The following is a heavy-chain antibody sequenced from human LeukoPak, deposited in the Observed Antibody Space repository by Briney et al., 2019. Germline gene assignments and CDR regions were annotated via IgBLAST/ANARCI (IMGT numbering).Heavy chain of an antibody. CDR3: ARGHGGNVDY. V-gene: IGHV3-11*05. J-gene: IGHJ4*02. CDR2: ITTSSSYT. D-gene: IGHD4-23*01. CDR1: GFTFADYY. Sequence: GGSLILSCAASGFTFADYYMTWIRQAPGKGLEWVSYITTSSSYTTSADSLKGRFTISRDNAKNSLYLQMNSLRSEDTAVYYCARGHGGNVDYWGQGTLVTVSS.